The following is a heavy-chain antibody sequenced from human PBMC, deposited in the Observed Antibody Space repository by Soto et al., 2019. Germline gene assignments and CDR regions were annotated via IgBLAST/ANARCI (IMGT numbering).Heavy chain of an antibody. Sequence: VASVKVSCKVSGYTLTELSMHWVRQAPGKGLEWMGGFDPEDGETIYAQKFQGRVTMTEDTSTDTAYMELSSLRSEDTAVYYCATDSGGPTVTTYWKFDYWGQGTLVTVSS. D-gene: IGHD4-17*01. CDR1: GYTLTELS. J-gene: IGHJ4*02. V-gene: IGHV1-24*01. CDR3: ATDSGGPTVTTYWKFDY. CDR2: FDPEDGET.